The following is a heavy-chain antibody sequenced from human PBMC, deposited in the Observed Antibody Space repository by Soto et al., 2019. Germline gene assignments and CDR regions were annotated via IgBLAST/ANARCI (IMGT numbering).Heavy chain of an antibody. CDR1: GFTFSSYG. D-gene: IGHD4-17*01. CDR3: ANGRIRLMVGHDYGDNYPDY. CDR2: ISYDGSNK. J-gene: IGHJ4*02. V-gene: IGHV3-30*18. Sequence: GGSLRLSCAASGFTFSSYGMHWVRQAPGKGLEWVAVISYDGSNKYYADSVKGRFTISRDNSKNTLYLQMNRLRAEDTVVYYCANGRIRLMVGHDYGDNYPDYWGQGTLVTVSS.